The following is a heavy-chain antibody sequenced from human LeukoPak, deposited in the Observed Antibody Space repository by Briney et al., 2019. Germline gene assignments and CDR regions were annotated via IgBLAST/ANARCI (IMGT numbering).Heavy chain of an antibody. CDR3: ARNSYGYERWFDP. V-gene: IGHV4-39*07. J-gene: IGHJ5*02. Sequence: SETLSLTCTVPGGSISSSSYYWGWIRQPPGKGLEWIGSIYHSGSTYYNPSLKSRVTISVDTSKNQFSLRLSSVTAADTAVYYCARNSYGYERWFDPWGQGTLVTVSS. CDR1: GGSISSSSYY. D-gene: IGHD5-18*01. CDR2: IYHSGST.